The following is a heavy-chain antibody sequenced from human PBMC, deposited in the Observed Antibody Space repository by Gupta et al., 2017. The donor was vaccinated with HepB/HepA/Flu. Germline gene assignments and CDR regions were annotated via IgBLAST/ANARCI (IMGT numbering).Heavy chain of an antibody. CDR2: KSGTGRLI. CDR3: AGGGIATPFTL. V-gene: IGHV3-23*01. J-gene: IGHJ4*02. CDR1: EFDVTTTFP. Sequence: EVQLLEPGGGSVQPGTSLRLSCSASEFDVTTTFPLSCVRQAPGGGLEWVSPKSGTGRLIFYADSVKGRFTITRDNSKNTMYLELSSLRVEDTALYYCAGGGIATPFTLWGQGTLVTVSP. D-gene: IGHD2/OR15-2a*01.